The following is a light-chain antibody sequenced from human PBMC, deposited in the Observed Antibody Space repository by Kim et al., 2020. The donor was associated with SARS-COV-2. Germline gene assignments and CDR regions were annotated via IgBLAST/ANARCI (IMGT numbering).Light chain of an antibody. Sequence: SLSPRDTSTLPCRASRNVNNYFAWYQHKPGQPTRLLLYDVSSRSTGIPARFSGTGSGTDFIRTISSLEPEDFAVYYCPHRKNWPVTFGGGPRWIS. CDR2: DVS. CDR1: RNVNNY. CDR3: PHRKNWPVT. J-gene: IGKJ4*01. V-gene: IGKV3-11*01.